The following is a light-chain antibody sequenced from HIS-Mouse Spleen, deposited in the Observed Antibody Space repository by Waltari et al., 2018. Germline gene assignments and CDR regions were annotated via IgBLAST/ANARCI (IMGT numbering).Light chain of an antibody. CDR2: EDS. Sequence: SYELTQPPPVPVSPGQTARITGPGDALPKKYAYWYQQKSGQAPVLVIYEDSKRPSGIPERFSGSSSGTMATLTISGAQVEDEADYYCYSTDSSGNHKEVFGGGTKLTVL. V-gene: IGLV3-10*01. J-gene: IGLJ2*01. CDR3: YSTDSSGNHKEV. CDR1: ALPKKY.